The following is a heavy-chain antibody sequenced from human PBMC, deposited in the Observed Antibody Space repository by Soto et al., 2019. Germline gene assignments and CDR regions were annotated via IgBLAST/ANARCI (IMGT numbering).Heavy chain of an antibody. V-gene: IGHV3-23*01. Sequence: GGSLRLSCAASGFTFSSYAMSWVRQAPGKGLEWVSAISGSGGSTYYTDSVKGRFTISRDNSNNTLYLQMNSLRAEDTAVYYCAKDKSFYYDSSLDYWGQGTVVTVSS. CDR2: ISGSGGST. D-gene: IGHD3-22*01. CDR3: AKDKSFYYDSSLDY. CDR1: GFTFSSYA. J-gene: IGHJ4*02.